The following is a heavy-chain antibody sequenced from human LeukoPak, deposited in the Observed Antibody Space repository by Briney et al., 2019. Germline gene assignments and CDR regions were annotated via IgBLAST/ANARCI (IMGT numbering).Heavy chain of an antibody. CDR1: GFTFSNYW. CDR3: ARYDFILISYFDL. J-gene: IGHJ2*01. V-gene: IGHV3-74*01. CDR2: IISDASST. Sequence: QTGGSLRLSCAASGFTFSNYWMHWVRQVPGKGLFWVSRIISDASSTLYADSVKGRFTISRDNAKNTLYLQMNSLRAEDTAVYHCARYDFILISYFDLWGRGTLVTVSS. D-gene: IGHD3-3*01.